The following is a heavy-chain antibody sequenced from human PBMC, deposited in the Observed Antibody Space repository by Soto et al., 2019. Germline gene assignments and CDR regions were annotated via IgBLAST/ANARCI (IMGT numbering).Heavy chain of an antibody. V-gene: IGHV1-2*02. Sequence: ASVKVSCKASGYTFTGYYMHWVRQAPGQGLEWMGWTNPNSGGTNYAQKFQGRVTMTRDTSISTAYMEVSRLRSDDTAVYYCARVVYAGSGSYYANWFDPWGQGTLVTVSS. CDR1: GYTFTGYY. CDR2: TNPNSGGT. D-gene: IGHD3-10*01. J-gene: IGHJ5*02. CDR3: ARVVYAGSGSYYANWFDP.